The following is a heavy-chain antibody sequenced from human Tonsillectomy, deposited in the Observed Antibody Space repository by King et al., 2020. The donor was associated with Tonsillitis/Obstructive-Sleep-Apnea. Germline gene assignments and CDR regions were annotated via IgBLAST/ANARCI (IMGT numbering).Heavy chain of an antibody. CDR3: ARHSGSYGFLPTGDY. V-gene: IGHV5-10-1*01. CDR2: IDPSDSYT. J-gene: IGHJ4*02. CDR1: GYSFTSYW. Sequence: VQLVESGAEVKKPGESLRISCKGSGYSFTSYWISWVRQMPGKGLEWMGRIDPSDSYTNYSPSFRGHVTISADKSISTAYLQWSSLKASDTAMSYCARHSGSYGFLPTGDYWGQGTLVTVSS. D-gene: IGHD1-26*01.